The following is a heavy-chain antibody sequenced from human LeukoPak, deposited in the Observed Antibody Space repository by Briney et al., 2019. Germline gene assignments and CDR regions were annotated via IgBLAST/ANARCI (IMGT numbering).Heavy chain of an antibody. D-gene: IGHD6-19*01. CDR2: INSDGSST. V-gene: IGHV3-74*03. CDR3: AKDSSSGWYGDYFDY. CDR1: GFTFSSYW. J-gene: IGHJ4*02. Sequence: GGSLRLSCVASGFTFSSYWMYWVRQAPGKGLVWVSHINSDGSSTTYADSVKGRFTISRDNAKNTLYLQMNSLRAEDTAVHYCAKDSSSGWYGDYFDYWGQGILVTVSS.